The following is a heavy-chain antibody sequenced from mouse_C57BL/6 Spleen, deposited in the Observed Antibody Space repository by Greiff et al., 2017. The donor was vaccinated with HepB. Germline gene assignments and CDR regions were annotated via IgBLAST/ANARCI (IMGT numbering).Heavy chain of an antibody. CDR1: GFNIKDYY. J-gene: IGHJ2*01. Sequence: VQLQQSGAELVRPGASVKLSCTASGFNIKDYYMHWVKQRPEQGLEWIGRIDPEDGDTEYAPKFQGKATMTADTSTNTAYLQLSSLTSEDTAVYYCTTWVLRYLFDYWGQGTTLTVSS. V-gene: IGHV14-1*01. CDR2: IDPEDGDT. CDR3: TTWVLRYLFDY. D-gene: IGHD1-1*01.